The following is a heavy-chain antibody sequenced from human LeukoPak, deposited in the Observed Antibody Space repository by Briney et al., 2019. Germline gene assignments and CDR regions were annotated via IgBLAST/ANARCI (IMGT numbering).Heavy chain of an antibody. CDR1: GFTFSSYG. CDR3: ANGGGGSGNYYYFDY. J-gene: IGHJ4*02. CDR2: ISYDGRNK. V-gene: IGHV3-30*18. Sequence: GRSLRLSCAASGFTFSSYGMHWVRQAPGKGLEWVAVISYDGRNKYYADSVKGRFTISRDNSKNTLYLQMNSLRAEDAAVYYCANGGGGSGNYYYFDYWGQGTLVTVSS. D-gene: IGHD3-10*01.